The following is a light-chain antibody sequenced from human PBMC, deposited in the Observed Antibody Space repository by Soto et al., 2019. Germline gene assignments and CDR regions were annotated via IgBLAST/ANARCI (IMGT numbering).Light chain of an antibody. CDR2: EVN. Sequence: SALTQPPSASGFPGQSVTISCTGTGSDVGRYNYVSWYQHHPGKAPKLTIYEVNKRPSEVPDRFSGSKSANTASLTVSGLQAEDEADYYCSSFAGSNTFVFGTGTKVTVL. J-gene: IGLJ1*01. CDR3: SSFAGSNTFV. V-gene: IGLV2-8*01. CDR1: GSDVGRYNY.